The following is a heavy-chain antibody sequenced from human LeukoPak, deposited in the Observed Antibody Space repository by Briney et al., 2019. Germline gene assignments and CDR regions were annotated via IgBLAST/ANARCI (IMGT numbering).Heavy chain of an antibody. V-gene: IGHV1-69*05. CDR1: GGTFSSYA. CDR2: IIPIFGTA. Sequence: SVKVSCKASGGTFSSYAISWVRQAPGQGLEWMGGIIPIFGTANYAQKFQGRVTITTDESTSTAYMELSSLRSEDTAAYYCASYSSSSGNFDYWGQGTLVTVSS. J-gene: IGHJ4*02. CDR3: ASYSSSSGNFDY. D-gene: IGHD6-6*01.